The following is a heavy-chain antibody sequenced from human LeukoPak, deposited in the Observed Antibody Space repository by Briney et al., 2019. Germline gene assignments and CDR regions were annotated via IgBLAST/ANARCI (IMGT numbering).Heavy chain of an antibody. CDR2: ISAYNGNT. CDR3: ARVGVVSAYFDL. Sequence: CXXQXPXXXXXWMGWISAYNGNTNYAQKLQGRVTMTTDTSTSTAYMELRSLRSDDTAVYYCARVGVVSAYFDLWGRGTLVTVSS. V-gene: IGHV1-18*01. D-gene: IGHD3-3*01. J-gene: IGHJ2*01.